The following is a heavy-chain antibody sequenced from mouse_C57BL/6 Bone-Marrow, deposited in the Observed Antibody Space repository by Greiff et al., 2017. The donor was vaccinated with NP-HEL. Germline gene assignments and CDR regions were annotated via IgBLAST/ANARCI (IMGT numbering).Heavy chain of an antibody. CDR2: IYPVSGET. CDR3: ITTVVDTPDY. Sequence: QVQLQQSGAELASPGASVTLSCKASGYTFTDHIMNWVKKRPGQGLEWIGRIYPVSGETNDNQKFKGKATFSVDRSSSTGYMVLNSLTSEDPAVYYFITTVVDTPDYWGQGTTLTVSS. CDR1: GYTFTDHI. V-gene: IGHV1-11*01. J-gene: IGHJ2*01. D-gene: IGHD1-1*01.